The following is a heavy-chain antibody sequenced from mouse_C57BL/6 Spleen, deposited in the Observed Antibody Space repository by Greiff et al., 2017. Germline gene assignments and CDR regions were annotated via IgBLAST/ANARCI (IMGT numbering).Heavy chain of an antibody. CDR3: ARGKNSYYFDY. V-gene: IGHV5-17*01. CDR1: GFTFSDYG. Sequence: EVQLQQSGGGLVKPGGSLKLSCAASGFTFSDYGMHWVRQAPEKGLEWVAYISSGSSTIYYADTVKGRFTISRDNAKNTLFLQMTSLRSEDTAMYYCARGKNSYYFDYWGQGTTLTVSS. CDR2: ISSGSSTI. J-gene: IGHJ2*01.